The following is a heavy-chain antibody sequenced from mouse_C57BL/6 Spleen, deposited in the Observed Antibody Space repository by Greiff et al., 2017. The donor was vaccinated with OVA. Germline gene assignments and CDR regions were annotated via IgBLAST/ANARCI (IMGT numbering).Heavy chain of an antibody. D-gene: IGHD1-1*01. CDR3: TTLPFTTVVAPGFAY. J-gene: IGHJ3*01. V-gene: IGHV14-4*01. CDR1: GFNIKDDY. Sequence: EVQLQQSGAELVRPGASVKLSCTASGFNIKDDYMHWVKQRPEQGLEWIGWIDPENGDTESASKFQGKATITADTSSNTAYLQLSSLTSEDTAVYYCTTLPFTTVVAPGFAYWGQGTLVTVSA. CDR2: IDPENGDT.